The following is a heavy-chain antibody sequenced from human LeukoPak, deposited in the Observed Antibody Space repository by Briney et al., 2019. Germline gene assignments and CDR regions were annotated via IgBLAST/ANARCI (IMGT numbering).Heavy chain of an antibody. CDR3: ARVTMIVVSSFDY. Sequence: SETLSLTCTVSGGSISSSSYYWGWIRQPPGKGLEWIGSIYYSGSTYYKPSLKSRVTISVDTSKNQFSLKLSSVTAADTAVYYCARVTMIVVSSFDYWGQGTLVTVSS. CDR1: GGSISSSSYY. V-gene: IGHV4-39*07. CDR2: IYYSGST. J-gene: IGHJ4*02. D-gene: IGHD3-22*01.